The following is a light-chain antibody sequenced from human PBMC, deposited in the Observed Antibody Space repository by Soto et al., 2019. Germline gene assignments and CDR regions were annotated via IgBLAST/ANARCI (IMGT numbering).Light chain of an antibody. V-gene: IGKV3-20*01. CDR1: QSVSTNY. CDR2: GAS. CDR3: HQYGSTPFT. Sequence: EIVLTQSPGTRSLSPGDRATLSCRASQSVSTNYLAWYQQKLGQAPRLLIYGASSRATGIPDRFSGNGSGTDFTLTLSRLEPEDFAVYYCHQYGSTPFTFGPGTKVDIK. J-gene: IGKJ3*01.